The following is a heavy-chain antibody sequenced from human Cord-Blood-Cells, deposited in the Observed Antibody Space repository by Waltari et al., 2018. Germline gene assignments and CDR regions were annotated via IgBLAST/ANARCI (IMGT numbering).Heavy chain of an antibody. V-gene: IGHV4-61*09. D-gene: IGHD2-8*01. Sequence: QVQLPESGPGLVKPSQTLSLPCTVSGGSTSSGIHYWSWTRQPAGKGLEWIGYIYTSGSTNYNPSLKSRVTISVDTSKNQFSLKLSSVTAADTAVYYCARIKDIVLMVYDYWGQGTLVTVSS. J-gene: IGHJ4*02. CDR2: IYTSGST. CDR3: ARIKDIVLMVYDY. CDR1: GGSTSSGIHY.